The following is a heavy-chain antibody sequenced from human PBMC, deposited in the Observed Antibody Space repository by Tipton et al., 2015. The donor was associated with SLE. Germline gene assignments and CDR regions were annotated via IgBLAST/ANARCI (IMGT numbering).Heavy chain of an antibody. V-gene: IGHV4-39*01. CDR1: GDSISTGYYY. J-gene: IGHJ3*02. CDR3: ARQPAAFDI. CDR2: VYYSGST. Sequence: TLSLTCNVSGDSISTGYYYWGWIRQPPGKGLEWIGSVYYSGSTYYNPSLKSRVTISVDTSKNQFSLKLGSVTAADTAVYYCARQPAAFDIWGQGTRVTVSS.